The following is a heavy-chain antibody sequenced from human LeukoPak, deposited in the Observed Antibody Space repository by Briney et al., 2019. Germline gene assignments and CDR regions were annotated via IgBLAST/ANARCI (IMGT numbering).Heavy chain of an antibody. CDR1: GYTFTSYG. J-gene: IGHJ4*02. CDR3: ARVGCEGSSTSCYTGGYFDY. CDR2: ISAYNGNT. Sequence: ASVKVSCKASGYTFTSYGISWVRQAPGQGLEWMGWISAYNGNTNYAQKLQGRVTMTTDTSTSTAYMELRSLRSDDTAVYYCARVGCEGSSTSCYTGGYFDYWGQGTLVTVSS. V-gene: IGHV1-18*01. D-gene: IGHD2-2*02.